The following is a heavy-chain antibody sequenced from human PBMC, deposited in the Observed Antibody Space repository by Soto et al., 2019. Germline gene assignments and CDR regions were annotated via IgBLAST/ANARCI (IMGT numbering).Heavy chain of an antibody. J-gene: IGHJ4*02. CDR1: GGSFTGSY. D-gene: IGHD3-3*01. Sequence: SETLSLTCAVNGGSFTGSYWSWIRQLPGKGLEWIGDINQSGGGTSNYNPSLKSRVTMSLDTSNIQFSLKLSSVTAADTALYYCARGIAYNFWSGKYYFDYWGLGTLVTVSS. V-gene: IGHV4-34*01. CDR2: INQSGGGTS. CDR3: ARGIAYNFWSGKYYFDY.